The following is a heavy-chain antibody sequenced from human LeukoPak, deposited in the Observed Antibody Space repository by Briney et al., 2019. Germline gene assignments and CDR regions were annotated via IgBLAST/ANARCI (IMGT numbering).Heavy chain of an antibody. Sequence: GASVKVSCKASGYTFTSHGNSWVRQPPGQGLEWMGWISAYNGNTNYAQKLQGRVTMTTDTSTSTAYMELRSLRSDDTAVYYCARDFLGSAGHGMDVWGKGTTVTVSS. J-gene: IGHJ6*04. CDR1: GYTFTSHG. CDR3: ARDFLGSAGHGMDV. V-gene: IGHV1-18*04. CDR2: ISAYNGNT.